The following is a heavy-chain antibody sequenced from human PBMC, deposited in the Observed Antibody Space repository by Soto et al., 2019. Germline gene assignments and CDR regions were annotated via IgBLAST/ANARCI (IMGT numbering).Heavy chain of an antibody. CDR3: ARDYSSSWYSYYYGMDV. V-gene: IGHV1-18*01. CDR1: GYTFTSYG. J-gene: IGHJ6*02. Sequence: GASVKVSFKASGYTFTSYGISWVRQAPGQGLEWMGWISAYNGNTNYAQKLQGRVTMTTDTSTSTAYMELRSLRSDDTAVYYCARDYSSSWYSYYYGMDVWGQGTTVTVSS. D-gene: IGHD6-13*01. CDR2: ISAYNGNT.